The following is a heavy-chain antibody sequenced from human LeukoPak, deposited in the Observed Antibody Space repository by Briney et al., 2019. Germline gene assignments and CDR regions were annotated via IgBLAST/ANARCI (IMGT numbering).Heavy chain of an antibody. D-gene: IGHD3-10*01. J-gene: IGHJ4*02. V-gene: IGHV3-30*02. CDR1: GFTFSSYS. Sequence: PGGSLRLSCAASGFTFSSYSMHWVRQAPGKGLEWVAFIRYDGSNKYYADSVKGRFTISGDNSKNTLYLQMNSLRAEDTAVYYCAKDRGGYFDYWGQGTLVTVPS. CDR3: AKDRGGYFDY. CDR2: IRYDGSNK.